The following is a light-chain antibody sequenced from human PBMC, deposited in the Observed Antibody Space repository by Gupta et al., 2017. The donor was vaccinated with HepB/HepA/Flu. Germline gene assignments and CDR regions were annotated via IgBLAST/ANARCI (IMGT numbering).Light chain of an antibody. Sequence: SYELTQSPSVPVSPGQTASITCSGDKLGVKYASWYQQKPGQSPVLVIYGNKKRPSGLPERFSGSISGNTATLTISGTQAMDEADYYCQAWDSGTVVFGGGTKLTVL. CDR3: QAWDSGTVV. V-gene: IGLV3-1*01. CDR1: KLGVKY. J-gene: IGLJ2*01. CDR2: GNK.